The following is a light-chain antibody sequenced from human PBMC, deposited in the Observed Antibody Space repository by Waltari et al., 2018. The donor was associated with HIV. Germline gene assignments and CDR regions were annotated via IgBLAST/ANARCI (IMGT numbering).Light chain of an antibody. J-gene: IGLJ3*02. CDR3: QSFDSSLGGWV. CDR1: SSNIGAPSA. V-gene: IGLV1-40*01. CDR2: GNS. Sequence: QSVLTQPPSVSGAPGPRVTIPCTGSSSNIGAPSAVHRYHQFPGTAPKLLIYGNSNRPSGVPDRFSGSRSGTSSSLAISGLQAEDEAHYYCQSFDSSLGGWVFGGGTKLTVL.